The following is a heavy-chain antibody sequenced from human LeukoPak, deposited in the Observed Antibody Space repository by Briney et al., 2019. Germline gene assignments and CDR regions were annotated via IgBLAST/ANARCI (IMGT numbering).Heavy chain of an antibody. CDR3: AKAGYYDFWSGYASGGY. Sequence: QPGGSLRLSCAASGFTFSSYWMHWVRQAPGKGLVWVSRINSDGSSTSYADSVKGRFTISRDNSKNTLYLQMNSLRAEDTAVYYCAKAGYYDFWSGYASGGYWGQGTLVTVSS. J-gene: IGHJ4*02. V-gene: IGHV3-74*01. CDR2: INSDGSST. CDR1: GFTFSSYW. D-gene: IGHD3-3*01.